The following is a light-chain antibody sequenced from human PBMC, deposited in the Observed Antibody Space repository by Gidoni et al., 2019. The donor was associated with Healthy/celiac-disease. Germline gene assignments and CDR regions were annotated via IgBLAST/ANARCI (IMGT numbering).Light chain of an antibody. J-gene: IGKJ4*01. Sequence: DIQMTQSPSSLSASVGGRGTIPCRASQSISSYLNWYQQKPGKAPKLLIYAASSWHSGVPSRFSGSGSGTDFTLTISSLQPEDFATYYCQQRYSTPALTFGGGTKVEIK. CDR1: QSISSY. CDR3: QQRYSTPALT. V-gene: IGKV1-39*01. CDR2: AAS.